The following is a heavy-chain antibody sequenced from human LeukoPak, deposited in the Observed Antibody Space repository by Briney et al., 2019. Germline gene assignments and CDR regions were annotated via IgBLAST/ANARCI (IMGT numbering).Heavy chain of an antibody. V-gene: IGHV4-59*12. CDR1: GGSISSYY. J-gene: IGHJ4*02. Sequence: SETLSLTCTVSGGSISSYYWSWIRQPPGKGLEWIGYIYYSGSAYYTPSLESRVTMSIDTSKNQFSLKLSSVTAADTAVYYCARKPIVGRAWYYFDYWGQGTLVTVSS. D-gene: IGHD6-19*01. CDR3: ARKPIVGRAWYYFDY. CDR2: IYYSGSA.